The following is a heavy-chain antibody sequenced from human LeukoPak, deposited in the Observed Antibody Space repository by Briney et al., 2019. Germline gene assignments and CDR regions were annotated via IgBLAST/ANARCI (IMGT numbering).Heavy chain of an antibody. CDR2: INPNSGGT. CDR3: ARDGYYGSVSYYNVGFDP. V-gene: IGHV1-2*02. J-gene: IGHJ5*02. CDR1: GYTFTGYY. D-gene: IGHD3-10*01. Sequence: ASVKVSCKASGYTFTGYYMHWVRQAPGQGLEWMGWINPNSGGTNYAQKFQGRVTMTRDTSISTAYMELSRLRSDDTAVYYCARDGYYGSVSYYNVGFDPWGQGTLVTVSS.